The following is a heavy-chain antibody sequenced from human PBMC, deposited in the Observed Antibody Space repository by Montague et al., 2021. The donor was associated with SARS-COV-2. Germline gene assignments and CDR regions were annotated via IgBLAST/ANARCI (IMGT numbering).Heavy chain of an antibody. CDR2: INHSGST. CDR1: GGSFSGYY. Sequence: SETLSLTCAVYGGSFSGYYRSWIRQPPGKGLEWIGEINHSGSTNYNPSLKSRVTISVDTSKNQFSLKLSSVTAADTAVYYCARGRTGTTFYYYYYNGMDVWGQGTTVTVSS. J-gene: IGHJ6*02. D-gene: IGHD1-7*01. V-gene: IGHV4-34*01. CDR3: ARGRTGTTFYYYYYNGMDV.